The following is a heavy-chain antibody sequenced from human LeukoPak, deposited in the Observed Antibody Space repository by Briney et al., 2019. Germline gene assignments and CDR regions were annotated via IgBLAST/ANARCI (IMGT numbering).Heavy chain of an antibody. CDR1: GGSISSGGYY. Sequence: SETLSLTCTVSGGSISSGGYYWSWIRQPPGKGLEWIGYIYHSGSTYYNPSLKSRVTISVDRSKNQFSLKLSSVTAADTAVYYCARLVGAAAATWGQGTLVTVSP. J-gene: IGHJ5*02. V-gene: IGHV4-30-2*01. CDR3: ARLVGAAAAT. D-gene: IGHD6-13*01. CDR2: IYHSGST.